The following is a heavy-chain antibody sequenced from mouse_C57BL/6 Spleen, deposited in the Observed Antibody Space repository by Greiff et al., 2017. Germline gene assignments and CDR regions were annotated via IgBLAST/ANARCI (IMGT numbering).Heavy chain of an antibody. D-gene: IGHD1-1*01. CDR3: ARGGYYGRVFDY. Sequence: EVKVEESGGGLVKPGGSLKLSCAASGFTFSDYGMHWVRQAPEKGLEWVAYISSGSSTIYYADTVKGRFTISRDNAKNTLFLQMTSLRSEDTAMYYCARGGYYGRVFDYWGQGTTLTVSS. CDR1: GFTFSDYG. CDR2: ISSGSSTI. V-gene: IGHV5-17*01. J-gene: IGHJ2*01.